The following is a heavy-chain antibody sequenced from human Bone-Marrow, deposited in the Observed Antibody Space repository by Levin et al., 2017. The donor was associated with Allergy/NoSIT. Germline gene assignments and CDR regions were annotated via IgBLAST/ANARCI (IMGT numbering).Heavy chain of an antibody. V-gene: IGHV3-23*01. D-gene: IGHD2-15*01. J-gene: IGHJ3*02. CDR3: AKDFYCSGGSCYGSAFDI. CDR2: ISGSGGST. Sequence: GGSLRLSCAASGFTFSSYAMSWVRQAPGKGLEWVSAISGSGGSTYYADSVKGRFTISRDNSKNTLYLQMNSLRAEDTAVYYCAKDFYCSGGSCYGSAFDIWGQGTMVTVSS. CDR1: GFTFSSYA.